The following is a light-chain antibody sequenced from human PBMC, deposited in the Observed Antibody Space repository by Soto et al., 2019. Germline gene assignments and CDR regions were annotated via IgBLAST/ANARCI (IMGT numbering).Light chain of an antibody. CDR2: GAS. J-gene: IGKJ2*01. CDR1: QSVSSSY. Sequence: EIVLTQSPGILSLSPGEISTLSCRSSQSVSSSYLAWYQQKPGQAPRLLIYGASSRATGIPDRFSGSGSGTDFTLTISRLEPEDFAVYYCQQYGSSPTFGQGTKLEIK. V-gene: IGKV3-20*01. CDR3: QQYGSSPT.